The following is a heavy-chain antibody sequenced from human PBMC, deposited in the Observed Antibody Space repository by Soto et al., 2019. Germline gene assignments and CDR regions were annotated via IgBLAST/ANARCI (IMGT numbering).Heavy chain of an antibody. CDR1: GYTFTSYG. V-gene: IGHV1-18*01. J-gene: IGHJ4*02. CDR3: ARGRYGDY. CDR2: ISANNGNT. Sequence: QVHLVQSGAEVKKPGASVKVSCKASGYTFTSYGITWVRQAPGQGLEWMGWISANNGNTDNAQKLQGRVIVTRDTSTSTAYMELRSLRSDDTAVYYCARGRYGDYWGQGALVTVSS. D-gene: IGHD1-1*01.